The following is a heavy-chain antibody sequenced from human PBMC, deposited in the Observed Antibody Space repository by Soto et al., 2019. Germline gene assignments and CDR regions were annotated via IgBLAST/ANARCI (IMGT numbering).Heavy chain of an antibody. J-gene: IGHJ5*02. D-gene: IGHD6-13*01. Sequence: ASVKVSCKASGCTFSSYAISWVRQAPGQGLEWMGGIIPIFGTANYAQKFQGRVTITADESTSTAYMELSSLRSEDTAVYYCARELAAAGTDWFDPWGQGTLVTVSS. CDR3: ARELAAAGTDWFDP. CDR2: IIPIFGTA. V-gene: IGHV1-69*13. CDR1: GCTFSSYA.